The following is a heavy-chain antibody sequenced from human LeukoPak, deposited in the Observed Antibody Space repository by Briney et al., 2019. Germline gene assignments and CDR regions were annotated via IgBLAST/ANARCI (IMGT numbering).Heavy chain of an antibody. J-gene: IGHJ3*02. CDR1: GYTFTSYA. V-gene: IGHV7-4-1*02. D-gene: IGHD6-19*01. CDR3: ARVGSGWYHDAFDI. CDR2: INTNTGNP. Sequence: ASVKVSCKASGYTFTSYAMNWVRQAPGQGLEWMGWINTNTGNPTYAQGFTGRFVFSLDTSVSTVYLQISSLKAEDTAVYYCARVGSGWYHDAFDIWGQGTMVTVSS.